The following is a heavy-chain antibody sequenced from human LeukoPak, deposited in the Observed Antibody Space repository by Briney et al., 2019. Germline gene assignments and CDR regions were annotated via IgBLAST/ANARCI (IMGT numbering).Heavy chain of an antibody. Sequence: GGSLRLSCAASGFTFSIYGMSWVRQAPGRGLEWVSAMSGSGGSTYYADSVKGRFTISRDNSKNTLYLQMNSLRAEDTAVYYCARDELSYCSSTSCYQIDYWGQGTLVTVSS. CDR3: ARDELSYCSSTSCYQIDY. J-gene: IGHJ4*02. V-gene: IGHV3-23*01. D-gene: IGHD2-2*01. CDR2: MSGSGGST. CDR1: GFTFSIYG.